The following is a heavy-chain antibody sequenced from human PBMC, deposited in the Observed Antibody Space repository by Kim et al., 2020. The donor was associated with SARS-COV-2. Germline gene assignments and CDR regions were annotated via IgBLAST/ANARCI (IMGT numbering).Heavy chain of an antibody. Sequence: SETLSLTCAVYGGSFSGYYWSWIRQPPGKGLEWIGEINHSGSTNYNPSLKSRVTISVDTSKNQFSLKLSSVTAADTAVYYCARGETKDTVYYYYGMDVWGQGTTVTVSS. V-gene: IGHV4-34*01. CDR3: ARGETKDTVYYYYGMDV. CDR2: INHSGST. CDR1: GGSFSGYY. J-gene: IGHJ6*02. D-gene: IGHD5-18*01.